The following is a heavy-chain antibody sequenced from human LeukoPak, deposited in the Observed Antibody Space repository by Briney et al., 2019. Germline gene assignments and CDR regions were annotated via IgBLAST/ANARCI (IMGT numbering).Heavy chain of an antibody. D-gene: IGHD3-9*01. J-gene: IGHJ4*02. CDR1: GFTISSYA. CDR2: ISGSGGST. Sequence: PGGTLSLSCAASGFTISSYAMSWVRQAPGKGLEWVSAISGSGGSTYYADPVKGRFTIYRDNSKNTLYLQMNSLIAEDTAVYYCAEDCQRYYDILTGYWGFDYWGQGTLVTVSS. CDR3: AEDCQRYYDILTGYWGFDY. V-gene: IGHV3-23*01.